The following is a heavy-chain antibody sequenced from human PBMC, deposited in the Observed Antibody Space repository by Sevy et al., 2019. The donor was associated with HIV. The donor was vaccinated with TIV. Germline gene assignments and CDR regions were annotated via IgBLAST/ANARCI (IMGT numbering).Heavy chain of an antibody. V-gene: IGHV3-74*01. CDR2: INSDGSST. Sequence: GGSLRLSCAASGFTFSSYWMHWVRQAPGKGLVWVSRINSDGSSTSYADSMKSRFTISRDNAKNTLYLQMNSLRAEDTAVYYCARDLSYGSRSNPYSDSYYCMDVWGQGTTVTVSS. J-gene: IGHJ6*02. D-gene: IGHD3-10*01. CDR1: GFTFSSYW. CDR3: ARDLSYGSRSNPYSDSYYCMDV.